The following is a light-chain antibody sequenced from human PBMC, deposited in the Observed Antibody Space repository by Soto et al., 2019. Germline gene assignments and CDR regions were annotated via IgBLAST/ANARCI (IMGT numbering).Light chain of an antibody. CDR3: QHRNGWPLT. Sequence: EVVLTQSPATLSLSPGERATLSCRASQSVYSYLARYQQKPGQPPRLLISDVSNRATGIPARFSGSGYGTDLTLTISSLEPEDFAVDSCQHRNGWPLTFGGGTEVEIK. V-gene: IGKV3-11*01. CDR2: DVS. CDR1: QSVYSY. J-gene: IGKJ4*02.